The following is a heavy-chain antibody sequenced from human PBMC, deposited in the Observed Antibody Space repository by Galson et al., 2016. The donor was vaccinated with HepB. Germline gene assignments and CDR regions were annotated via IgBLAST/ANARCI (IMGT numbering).Heavy chain of an antibody. V-gene: IGHV1-18*01. CDR2: ISAYNGNT. J-gene: IGHJ4*02. Sequence: SVKVSRKASGYAFINYGITWMRQAPGQGLEWMGWISAYNGNTNYAQKYQGRVTMTRDTSTGTVYMELRSLRSDDTAVYYCAREGGTGDLYFDYWGQGTLVTVSS. CDR3: AREGGTGDLYFDY. CDR1: GYAFINYG. D-gene: IGHD7-27*01.